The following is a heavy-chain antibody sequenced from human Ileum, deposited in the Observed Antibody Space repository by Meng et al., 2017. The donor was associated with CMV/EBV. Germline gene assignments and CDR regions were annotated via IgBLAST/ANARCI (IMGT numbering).Heavy chain of an antibody. Sequence: LQLPHSGPGPVQPPVPLPRSCTVSVDSITTTTDYGGWPRQPPGKGLEWIASIYYSGTTYYNPSLKSRVTISVDTSKNQFSLKVYSVTAADTAIYYCARSRREDWFDPWGQGTLVTVSS. CDR3: ARSRREDWFDP. V-gene: IGHV4-39*07. CDR2: IYYSGTT. J-gene: IGHJ5*02. D-gene: IGHD1-26*01. CDR1: VDSITTTTDY.